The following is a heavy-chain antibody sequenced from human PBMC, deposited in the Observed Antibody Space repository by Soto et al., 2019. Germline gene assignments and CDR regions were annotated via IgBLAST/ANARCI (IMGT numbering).Heavy chain of an antibody. CDR1: GDSVSSIRAT. V-gene: IGHV6-1*01. CDR2: IYYRSNWGS. D-gene: IGHD1-1*01. CDR3: ARYNSGWNEAFDF. Sequence: SQTLSLTCAISGDSVSSIRATWNWIKQSPSRGLEWLGRIYYRSNWGSDYAPSVKSRMTISPDTSRNQFSLQLNSVTLEDTAVYFCARYNSGWNEAFDFWGQGTMVTVSS. J-gene: IGHJ3*01.